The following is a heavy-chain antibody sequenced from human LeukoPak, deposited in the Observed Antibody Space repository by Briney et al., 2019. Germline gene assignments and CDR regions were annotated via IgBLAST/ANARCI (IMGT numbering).Heavy chain of an antibody. Sequence: SETLSLTCAVYGGSFSGYYWSWIRQPPGKGLEWIGEINHSGSTYYNPSLKSRVTISVDRSKNQFSLKLSSVTAADTAVYYCAAGEEGGYCNSTSCYALDYWGQGTLVTVSS. CDR3: AAGEEGGYCNSTSCYALDY. CDR2: INHSGST. V-gene: IGHV4-34*01. CDR1: GGSFSGYY. J-gene: IGHJ4*02. D-gene: IGHD2-2*01.